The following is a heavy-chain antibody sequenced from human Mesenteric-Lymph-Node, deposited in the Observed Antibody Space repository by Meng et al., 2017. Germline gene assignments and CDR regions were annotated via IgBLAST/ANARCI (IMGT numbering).Heavy chain of an antibody. V-gene: IGHV4-34*01. D-gene: IGHD2-2*01. Sequence: GQLQQWGEGLLKPSETLSLTCAVYGGSFSGYYWSWIRQPPGKGLEWIGEINHSGSTNYNPSLKSRVTISVDKSKNQFSLKLSSVTAADTAMYYCARGGGCSSSSCDLDYWGQGVLVTVSS. CDR2: INHSGST. CDR1: GGSFSGYY. CDR3: ARGGGCSSSSCDLDY. J-gene: IGHJ4*02.